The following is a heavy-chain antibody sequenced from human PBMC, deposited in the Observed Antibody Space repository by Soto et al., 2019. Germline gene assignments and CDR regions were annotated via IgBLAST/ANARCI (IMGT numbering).Heavy chain of an antibody. CDR1: GFTFSSYG. Sequence: QVQLVESGGGVVQPGRSLRLYCAASGFTFSSYGMHWVRQAPGKGLEWVAVIWYDGSNKYYADSVKGRFTISRDNSKNTLYLQMNSLRAEDTAVYYCARGSRGLYSSGRRDFDYWGQGTLVTVSS. J-gene: IGHJ4*02. CDR2: IWYDGSNK. V-gene: IGHV3-33*01. CDR3: ARGSRGLYSSGRRDFDY. D-gene: IGHD6-19*01.